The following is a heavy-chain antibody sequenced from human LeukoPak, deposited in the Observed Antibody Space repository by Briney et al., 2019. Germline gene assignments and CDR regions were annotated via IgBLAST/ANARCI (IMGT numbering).Heavy chain of an antibody. CDR3: ERPAGYYFDY. D-gene: IGHD6-13*01. CDR2: INHSGST. V-gene: IGHV4-34*01. J-gene: IGHJ4*02. CDR1: GGSFSGYY. Sequence: PSETLSLTCAVYGGSFSGYYWSWIRQPPGKGLEWIGEINHSGSTNYNPSLKSRVTISVDTSKNQFSLKLSSVTAADTAVYYCERPAGYYFDYWGQGTLVTVSS.